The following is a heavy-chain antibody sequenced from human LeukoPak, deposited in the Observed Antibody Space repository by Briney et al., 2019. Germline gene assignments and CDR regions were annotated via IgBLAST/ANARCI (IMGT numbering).Heavy chain of an antibody. Sequence: SQTLSLICTVSGGSISRGDYYWSWIRQPPGRGLEWVGYIYYSGSTYYKPSLKSRVTLSLDTSQNQFSLKLSSVTAADTVVYYCAREVYYYGSGSDYNAFDIWGQGTMVTVSS. CDR2: IYYSGST. J-gene: IGHJ3*02. CDR1: GGSISRGDYY. CDR3: AREVYYYGSGSDYNAFDI. D-gene: IGHD3-10*01. V-gene: IGHV4-30-4*01.